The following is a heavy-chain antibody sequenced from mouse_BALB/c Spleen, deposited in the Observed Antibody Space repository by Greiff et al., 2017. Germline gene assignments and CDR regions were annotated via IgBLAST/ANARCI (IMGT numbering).Heavy chain of an antibody. CDR1: GYAFSSSW. D-gene: IGHD2-1*01. V-gene: IGHV1-82*01. Sequence: QVQLKQSGPELVKPGASVKISCKASGYAFSSSWMNWVKQRPGQGLEWIGRIYPGDGDTNYNGKFKGKATLTADKSSSTAYMQLSSLTSVDSAVYFCARYGNYVDFDYWGQGTTLTVSS. CDR3: ARYGNYVDFDY. CDR2: IYPGDGDT. J-gene: IGHJ2*01.